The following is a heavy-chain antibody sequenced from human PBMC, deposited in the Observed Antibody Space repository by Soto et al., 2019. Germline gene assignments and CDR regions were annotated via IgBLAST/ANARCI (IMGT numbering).Heavy chain of an antibody. D-gene: IGHD3-3*01. CDR3: AKDLYYDFWSGYPDY. CDR1: GFTFSSYG. CDR2: ISYDGSNK. Sequence: QVQLVEPGGGVVQPGRSLRLSCAASGFTFSSYGMHWVRQAPGKGLEWVAVISYDGSNKYYADSVKGRFTISRDNSKNTLYLQMNSLRAEDTAVYYCAKDLYYDFWSGYPDYWGQGTLVTVSS. J-gene: IGHJ4*02. V-gene: IGHV3-30*18.